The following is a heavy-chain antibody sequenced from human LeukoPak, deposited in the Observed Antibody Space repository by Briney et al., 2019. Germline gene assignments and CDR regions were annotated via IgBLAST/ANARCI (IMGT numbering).Heavy chain of an antibody. J-gene: IGHJ4*02. V-gene: IGHV3-23*01. D-gene: IGHD5-18*01. CDR3: ARAEIIRGYSYSCVEY. CDR2: ISESGGTR. Sequence: GGSLRLSCAGSGFTFSNYAMNWVRQAPGKGLEWVSSISESGGTRDYADSVKGRFAISRDNSKNTLYLQMNSLRAEDTAVYYCARAEIIRGYSYSCVEYWGQGTLVTVSS. CDR1: GFTFSNYA.